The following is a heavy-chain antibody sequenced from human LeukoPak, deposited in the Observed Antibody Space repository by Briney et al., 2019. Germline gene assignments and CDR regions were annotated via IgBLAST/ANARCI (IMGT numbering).Heavy chain of an antibody. CDR2: IKSKGDGETT. V-gene: IGHV3-15*01. Sequence: GGSLRLSCAASGFTFSSYWMSWVRQAPGKGLEWVGRIKSKGDGETTDYAAPVKGRFTMSRDDSKGMLYLYMNSLKTEDTAVYYCTTDLGITMIRGVIVYWGRGTLVTVSS. D-gene: IGHD3-10*01. J-gene: IGHJ4*02. CDR1: GFTFSSYW. CDR3: TTDLGITMIRGVIVY.